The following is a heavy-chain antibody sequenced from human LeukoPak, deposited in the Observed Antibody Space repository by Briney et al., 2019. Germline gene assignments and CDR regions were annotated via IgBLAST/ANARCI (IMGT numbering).Heavy chain of an antibody. D-gene: IGHD6-19*01. V-gene: IGHV3-74*01. CDR1: GFTFSAYW. CDR2: INSDGYSI. CDR3: ARAIAEAGTDS. Sequence: GGSLRLSCAGTGFTFSAYWMHWVRQAPGKGPVWLARINSDGYSISYADSVKGRFTTSRDNAKKTLYLQMNTLRAENTAMYYCARAIAEAGTDSWGQGTLVTVSS. J-gene: IGHJ4*02.